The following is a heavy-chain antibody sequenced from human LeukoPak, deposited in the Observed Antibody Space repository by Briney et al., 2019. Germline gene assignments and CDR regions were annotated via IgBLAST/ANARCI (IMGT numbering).Heavy chain of an antibody. CDR1: GFTFSSYA. D-gene: IGHD1-26*01. V-gene: IGHV3-30*04. CDR2: ISYDGSNK. CDR3: ARESLEGAFDY. J-gene: IGHJ4*02. Sequence: GRSLRLSCAASGFTFSSYAMHWVRQAPGKGLGWVAVISYDGSNKYYADSVKGRFTISRDNSKNTLYLQMNSLRAEDTAVYYCARESLEGAFDYWGQGTLVTVSS.